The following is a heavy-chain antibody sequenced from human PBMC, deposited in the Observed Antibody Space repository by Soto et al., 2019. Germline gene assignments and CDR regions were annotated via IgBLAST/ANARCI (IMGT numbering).Heavy chain of an antibody. CDR2: IYYSGST. D-gene: IGHD3-22*01. J-gene: IGHJ3*02. CDR1: GGSINSGDYY. Sequence: SETLSLTCTVSGGSINSGDYYWSWIRQPPGKGLEWIGYIYYSGSTYHNPSLKSRINISVDTSKNQFSLKLSSVTAADTAVYYFATVPTYYYDRSGYANAFDMWGQGTMVTVSS. CDR3: ATVPTYYYDRSGYANAFDM. V-gene: IGHV4-30-4*01.